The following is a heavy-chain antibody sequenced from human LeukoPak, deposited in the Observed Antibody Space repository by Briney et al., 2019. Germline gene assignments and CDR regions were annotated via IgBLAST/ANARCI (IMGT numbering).Heavy chain of an antibody. D-gene: IGHD2-8*01. CDR3: ASRMVYASYYYYYGMDV. CDR2: ISAYNGNT. V-gene: IGHV1-18*01. Sequence: ASVKVSCKASGYTFTSYGISWVRQAPGQGLEWMGWISAYNGNTNYAQKLQGRVTMTTDTSTSTAYMELRSLRSDDTAVYYCASRMVYASYYYYYGMDVWGQGTTVAVSS. CDR1: GYTFTSYG. J-gene: IGHJ6*02.